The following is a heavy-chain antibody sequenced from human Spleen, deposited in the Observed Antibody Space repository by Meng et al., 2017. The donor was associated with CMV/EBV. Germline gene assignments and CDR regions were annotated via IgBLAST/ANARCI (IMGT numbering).Heavy chain of an antibody. CDR1: GGFISSYY. CDR2: IYYSGST. J-gene: IGHJ6*02. D-gene: IGHD3-9*01. CDR3: ASSNILTGYPYYYYGMDV. V-gene: IGHV4-59*01. Sequence: GSLRLSCTVSGGFISSYYWSWIRQPPGKGLEWIGYIYYSGSTNYNPSLKSRVTISVDTSKNQFSLKLSSVTAADTAVYYCASSNILTGYPYYYYGMDVWGQGTTVTVSS.